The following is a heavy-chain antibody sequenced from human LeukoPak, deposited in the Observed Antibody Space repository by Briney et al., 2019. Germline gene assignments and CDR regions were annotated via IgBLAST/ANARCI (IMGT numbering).Heavy chain of an antibody. CDR3: AKSSGIMITFGGVIVDDY. V-gene: IGHV3-23*01. Sequence: GGSLRLSCAASGFTFSSYAMSWVRQAPAKGLEWVSAISGSGGSTYYADSVKGRFTISRDNSKNTLYLQTNSLRAEDTAVYYCAKSSGIMITFGGVIVDDYWGQGTLVTVSS. CDR2: ISGSGGST. J-gene: IGHJ4*02. D-gene: IGHD3-16*02. CDR1: GFTFSSYA.